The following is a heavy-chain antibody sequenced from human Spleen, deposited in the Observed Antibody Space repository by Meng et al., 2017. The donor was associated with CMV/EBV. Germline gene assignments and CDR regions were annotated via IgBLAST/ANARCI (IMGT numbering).Heavy chain of an antibody. CDR3: ARGRLAYSGYGDFDY. CDR2: IYNSGST. V-gene: IGHV4-61*01. D-gene: IGHD5-12*01. Sequence: GGSVSSGSYYWSWIRQPSGKGLEWIGYIYNSGSTNYNPSLKSRVTISADTSKNQFSLKLSSVTAADTAVYYCARGRLAYSGYGDFDYWGQGTLVTVSS. CDR1: GGSVSSGSYY. J-gene: IGHJ4*02.